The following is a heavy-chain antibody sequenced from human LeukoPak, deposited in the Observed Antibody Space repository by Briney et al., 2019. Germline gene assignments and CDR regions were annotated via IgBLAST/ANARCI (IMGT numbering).Heavy chain of an antibody. V-gene: IGHV4-34*01. J-gene: IGHJ5*02. Sequence: PSETLSLTCAVYGGSFSGYYWSWIRQPPGKGLEWIGEINHSGSTNYNPSLKSRVTISVDTSKNQFSLKLSSVTAADTAVYYCARVAPLYCSGGSCYFDPWGQGTLVTVSS. CDR3: ARVAPLYCSGGSCYFDP. CDR1: GGSFSGYY. CDR2: INHSGST. D-gene: IGHD2-15*01.